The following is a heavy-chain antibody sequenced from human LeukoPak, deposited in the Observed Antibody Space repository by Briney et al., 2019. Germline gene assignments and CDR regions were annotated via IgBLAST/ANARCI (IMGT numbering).Heavy chain of an antibody. CDR2: IFSGGGR. V-gene: IGHV3-53*01. CDR3: AGYYDTSGSHAFDI. Sequence: GGSLRLSCAASGFTVSSNYMSWVRQAPGKGLDWVSVIFSGGGRNYADSVKGRFTISRDNSKNTLYLQMNSLGAEDTAVYYCAGYYDTSGSHAFDIWGQGTMVTVSS. D-gene: IGHD3-22*01. J-gene: IGHJ3*02. CDR1: GFTVSSNY.